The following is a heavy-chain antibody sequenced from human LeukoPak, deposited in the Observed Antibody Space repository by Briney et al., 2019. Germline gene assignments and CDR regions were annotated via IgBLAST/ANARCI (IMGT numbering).Heavy chain of an antibody. Sequence: GASVKVSCKASGYNFISYYMHWVRQAPGQGLEWMGIINRSGGSTSYAQKFQDRVTMTRDTSTSTVYMELSSLKSEDTAVYYCAREDVVLVDAVRYYYYGMDVWGQGTTVTVSS. CDR3: AREDVVLVDAVRYYYYGMDV. V-gene: IGHV1-46*01. CDR2: INRSGGST. D-gene: IGHD2-8*01. J-gene: IGHJ6*02. CDR1: GYNFISYY.